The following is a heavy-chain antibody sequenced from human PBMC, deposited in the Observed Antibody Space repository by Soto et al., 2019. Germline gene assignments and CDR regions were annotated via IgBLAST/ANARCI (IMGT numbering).Heavy chain of an antibody. CDR2: ISAYNGNT. CDR3: AMGRGQTKTYYDILTGYYSGYFDY. Sequence: ASVKVSCKASGYTFTSYGISWVRQAPGQGLEWMGWISAYNGNTNYAQKLQGRVTMTTDTSTSTAYMELRSLRSDDTAVYYCAMGRGQTKTYYDILTGYYSGYFDYWGQGTLVTVSS. D-gene: IGHD3-9*01. CDR1: GYTFTSYG. V-gene: IGHV1-18*04. J-gene: IGHJ4*02.